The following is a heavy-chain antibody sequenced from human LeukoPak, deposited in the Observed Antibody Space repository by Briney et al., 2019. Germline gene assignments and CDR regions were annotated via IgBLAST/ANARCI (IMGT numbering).Heavy chain of an antibody. CDR3: ARNYYDSSGYSEPAFDI. D-gene: IGHD3-22*01. Sequence: KPSETLSLTCAVYGGSFSGYYWSWIRQPPGKGLEWIGEINHSGSTNYSPSLKSRVTISVDTSKNQFSLKLNSVTAADTAVYYCARNYYDSSGYSEPAFDIWGQGTMVTVSS. CDR2: INHSGST. CDR1: GGSFSGYY. V-gene: IGHV4-34*01. J-gene: IGHJ3*02.